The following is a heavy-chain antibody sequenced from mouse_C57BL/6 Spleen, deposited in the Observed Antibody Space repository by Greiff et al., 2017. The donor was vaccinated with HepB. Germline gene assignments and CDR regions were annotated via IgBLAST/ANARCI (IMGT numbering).Heavy chain of an antibody. CDR2: IYPGDGDT. D-gene: IGHD3-3*01. CDR1: GYAFSSSW. CDR3: ARVGTNYFDY. V-gene: IGHV1-82*01. J-gene: IGHJ2*01. Sequence: QVQLQQSGPELVKPGASVKISCKASGYAFSSSWMNWVKQRPGKGLEWIGRIYPGDGDTNYNGKFKGKATLTADKSSSTAYMQLSSLTSEDSAVYFCARVGTNYFDYWGQCTTLTVSS.